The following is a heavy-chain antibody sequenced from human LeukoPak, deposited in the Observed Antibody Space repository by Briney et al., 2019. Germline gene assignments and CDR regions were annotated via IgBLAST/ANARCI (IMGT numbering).Heavy chain of an antibody. J-gene: IGHJ6*02. CDR2: IYYSGST. D-gene: IGHD6-13*01. CDR3: ARVSWDAGPYYYYYYGMDV. V-gene: IGHV4-59*01. CDR1: GGSISSYY. Sequence: SETLSLTCTVSGGSISSYYWSWIRQPPGKGLEWIGYIYYSGSTNYNPSLKSRVTISVDTSKNQFSLKLSSVTAADTAVYYCARVSWDAGPYYYYYYGMDVWGQGTTVTVSS.